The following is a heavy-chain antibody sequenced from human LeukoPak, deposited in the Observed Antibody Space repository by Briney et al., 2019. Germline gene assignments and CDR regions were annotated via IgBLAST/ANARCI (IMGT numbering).Heavy chain of an antibody. V-gene: IGHV3-43D*03. CDR3: VRSRAASLGYFDS. CDR2: SGWTGIGT. CDR1: GFIFSDYA. J-gene: IGHJ4*02. Sequence: GGSLRLSCAVSGFIFSDYALHWVRQVPGEGVEWLSFSGWTGIGTDYGNSVKGRFTISRDDSKNSLYLQMHSLRSEDSALYYCVRSRAASLGYFDSWGQGTLVTVSS. D-gene: IGHD7-27*01.